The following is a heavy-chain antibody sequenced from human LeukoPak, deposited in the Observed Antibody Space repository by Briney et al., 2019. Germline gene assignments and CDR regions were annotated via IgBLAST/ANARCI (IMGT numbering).Heavy chain of an antibody. CDR3: AKGPPLFELVPAEFDRYLDY. CDR2: IFPSGGEI. CDR1: GFTFSTFA. J-gene: IGHJ4*02. D-gene: IGHD2-2*01. Sequence: PGGSLRLSCAASGFTFSTFAMIWVRQPPGKGLEWVSSIFPSGGEIHYADSVKGRFTISRDNSKNTLYLQMNSLRAEDTAVYYCAKGPPLFELVPAEFDRYLDYWGQGTLVTVSS. V-gene: IGHV3-23*01.